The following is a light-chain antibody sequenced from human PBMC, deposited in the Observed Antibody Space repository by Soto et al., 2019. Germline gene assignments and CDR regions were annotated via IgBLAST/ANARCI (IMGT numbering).Light chain of an antibody. CDR1: QGVTTN. CDR2: DVS. Sequence: MELPQAADTRRLPPGERANLSCRAGQGVTTNFAWYQQKSGQSPRLLIYDVSIRATGVPARFSGTGSETDFTLTISGLQSEDSAVYFCQEYNNWPFSFGQGTRLEIK. V-gene: IGKV3-15*01. CDR3: QEYNNWPFS. J-gene: IGKJ5*01.